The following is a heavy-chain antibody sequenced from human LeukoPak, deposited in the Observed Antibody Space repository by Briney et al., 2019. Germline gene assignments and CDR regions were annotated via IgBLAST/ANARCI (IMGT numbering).Heavy chain of an antibody. V-gene: IGHV1-69*13. CDR1: GGTFSSYA. Sequence: ASVKVSCKASGGTFSSYAISWVRQAPGQGLEWMGGIIPIFGTANCAQKFQGRVTITADESTSTAYMELSSLRSEDTAVYYCARADTPGIAAAGLDYWGQGTLVTVSS. CDR2: IIPIFGTA. D-gene: IGHD6-13*01. CDR3: ARADTPGIAAAGLDY. J-gene: IGHJ4*02.